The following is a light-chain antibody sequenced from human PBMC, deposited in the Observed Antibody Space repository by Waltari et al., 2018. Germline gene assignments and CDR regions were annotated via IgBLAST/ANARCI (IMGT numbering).Light chain of an antibody. Sequence: QSVLTQPPSASGTPGQRVTISCSGRASTIGVHIVHCSQQLPGKAPKLLIYRSDQLPSGVPDRFSASKTGTSASLAISGLQSEDEADYFCASWDDSLNGHWVFGGGTKVTVL. V-gene: IGLV1-44*01. CDR1: ASTIGVHI. CDR2: RSD. CDR3: ASWDDSLNGHWV. J-gene: IGLJ3*02.